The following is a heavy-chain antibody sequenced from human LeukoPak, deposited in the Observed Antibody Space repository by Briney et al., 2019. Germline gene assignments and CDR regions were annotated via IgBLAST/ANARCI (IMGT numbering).Heavy chain of an antibody. CDR3: ALPRYGSGSYTDY. CDR2: IYSGGST. V-gene: IGHV3-53*01. J-gene: IGHJ4*02. Sequence: GGSLRLSCAASGFTVSSNYMSWVRQAPGKGLEWVSVIYSGGSTYYADSVKGRSTISRDNSKNTLYLQMNSLRAEDTAVYYCALPRYGSGSYTDYWGQGTLVTVSS. CDR1: GFTVSSNY. D-gene: IGHD3-10*01.